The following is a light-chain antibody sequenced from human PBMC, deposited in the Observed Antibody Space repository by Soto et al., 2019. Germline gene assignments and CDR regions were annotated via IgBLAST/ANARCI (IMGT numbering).Light chain of an antibody. CDR2: AAS. CDR3: LQHITYPYT. J-gene: IGKJ2*01. V-gene: IGKV1-17*03. Sequence: DIQMTQSPSAMSASVGDRVTITCRASQDISNYLAWFQQKPGKAPKRLIYAASTLQSGVPSRFSGSGSATEIPLTISSLQPEDFASYYFLQHITYPYTFGQGTKLEI. CDR1: QDISNY.